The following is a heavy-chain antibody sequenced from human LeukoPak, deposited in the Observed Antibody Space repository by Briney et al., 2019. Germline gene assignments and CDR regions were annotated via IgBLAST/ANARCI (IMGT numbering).Heavy chain of an antibody. CDR1: GGSISSSSYY. J-gene: IGHJ4*02. D-gene: IGHD6-19*01. CDR2: IYCSGST. Sequence: SETLSLTCTVSGGSISSSSYYWGWIRQPPGKGLEWIGSIYCSGSTYYNPSLKSRVTISVDTSKNQFSLKLSSVTAADTAVYYCAREKQWLVWGNYFDYWGQGTLVTVSS. CDR3: AREKQWLVWGNYFDY. V-gene: IGHV4-39*01.